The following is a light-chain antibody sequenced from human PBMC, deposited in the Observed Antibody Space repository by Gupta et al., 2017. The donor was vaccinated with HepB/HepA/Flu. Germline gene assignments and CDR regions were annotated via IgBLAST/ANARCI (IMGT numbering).Light chain of an antibody. CDR1: SSNIGSNA. V-gene: IGLV1-44*01. CDR3: AAWDDSPNGRV. CDR2: SNN. J-gene: IGLJ3*02. Sequence: QSVLTQPPSAAGPPGQRALISCSGSSSNIGSNAVTWYQQVPGTSPKLLIYSNNQRPAVVSDRFSGSKSGTSASLAVSGLQAEDAADYYCAAWDDSPNGRVFGGGTKLTVL.